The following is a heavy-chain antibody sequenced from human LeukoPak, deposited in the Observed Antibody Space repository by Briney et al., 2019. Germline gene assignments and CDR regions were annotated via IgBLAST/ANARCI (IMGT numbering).Heavy chain of an antibody. Sequence: SETLSLTCTVSGGSISSSSYYWGWIRQPPGKGLEWIGSIYYSGSTYYNPSLKSRVTISVDTSKNQFSLKLSSVTAADTAVYYCARLDGDYKVNYWGQGTLVTVSS. CDR3: ARLDGDYKVNY. CDR1: GGSISSSSYY. V-gene: IGHV4-39*01. D-gene: IGHD4-17*01. CDR2: IYYSGST. J-gene: IGHJ4*02.